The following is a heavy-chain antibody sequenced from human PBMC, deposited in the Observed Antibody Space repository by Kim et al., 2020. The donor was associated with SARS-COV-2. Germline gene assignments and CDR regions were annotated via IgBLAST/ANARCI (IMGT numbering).Heavy chain of an antibody. Sequence: SETLSLTCTVSGGSVISGSHYWSWIRQPPGKGLEWIGYIYDSGSTNYNPSLKSRVTISIDTSKNQFSLKLSSVTAADTAVYYCARDRRRGEDYFYYWCQG. CDR3: ARDRRRGEDYFYY. CDR2: IYDSGST. V-gene: IGHV4-61*01. D-gene: IGHD3-10*01. CDR1: GGSVISGSHY. J-gene: IGHJ4*02.